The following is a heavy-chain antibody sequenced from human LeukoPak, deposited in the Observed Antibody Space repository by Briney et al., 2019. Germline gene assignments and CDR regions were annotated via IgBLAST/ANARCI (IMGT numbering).Heavy chain of an antibody. V-gene: IGHV1-2*02. CDR1: GYTFTGYY. Sequence: GASVKVSCKASGYTFTGYYMHWVRQAPGQGLEWMGWINPNSGGTNYAQKFQGRVTMTRDTSISTAYMELSRLRSDDTAVYYCARGYDYVWGSYRPNWFDPWGQGTLVTVSS. CDR2: INPNSGGT. D-gene: IGHD3-16*02. CDR3: ARGYDYVWGSYRPNWFDP. J-gene: IGHJ5*02.